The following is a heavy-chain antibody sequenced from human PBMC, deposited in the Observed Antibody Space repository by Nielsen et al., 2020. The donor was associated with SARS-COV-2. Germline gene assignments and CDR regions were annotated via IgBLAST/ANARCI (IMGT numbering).Heavy chain of an antibody. CDR1: GFTFSSYD. Sequence: GESLKISCAASGFTFSSYDMHWVRQAPGKGLEWVAVISYAGTYKDYADSVKGRFTISRDNSKDTLFLRMNSLRGDDTAVYYCARVYGEYADYFDNWGQGTLVTVSS. D-gene: IGHD4/OR15-4a*01. CDR3: ARVYGEYADYFDN. V-gene: IGHV3-30*03. J-gene: IGHJ4*02. CDR2: ISYAGTYK.